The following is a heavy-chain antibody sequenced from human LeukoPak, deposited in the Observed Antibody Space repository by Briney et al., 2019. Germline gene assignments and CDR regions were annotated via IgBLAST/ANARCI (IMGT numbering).Heavy chain of an antibody. CDR2: INPSGGST. CDR3: ARDPEHDYGDYYFDY. D-gene: IGHD4-17*01. Sequence: GASVKVSCKASGYTFTSYYMHWVRQAPGQGLEWMGIINPSGGSTSYAQKFQGGVTMTRDTSTSTVYMELSSLRSEDTAVYYCARDPEHDYGDYYFDYWGQGTLVTVSS. J-gene: IGHJ4*02. CDR1: GYTFTSYY. V-gene: IGHV1-46*01.